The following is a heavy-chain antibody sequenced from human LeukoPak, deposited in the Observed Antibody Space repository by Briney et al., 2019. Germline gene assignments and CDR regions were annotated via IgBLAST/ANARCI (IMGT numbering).Heavy chain of an antibody. J-gene: IGHJ4*02. Sequence: SETLSLTCTVSGYSISSGYFWGWMRQPPGKGLEWIGSIYQSETAHYNPSLKSRVTISVDTSKNQFSLKLRSVTAADTAVYYCARAPSSGYHFDYWGQGTLVTVSS. V-gene: IGHV4-38-2*02. D-gene: IGHD3-22*01. CDR1: GYSISSGYF. CDR2: IYQSETA. CDR3: ARAPSSGYHFDY.